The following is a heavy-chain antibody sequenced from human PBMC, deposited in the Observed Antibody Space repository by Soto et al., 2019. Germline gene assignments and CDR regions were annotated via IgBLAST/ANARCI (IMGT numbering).Heavy chain of an antibody. J-gene: IGHJ6*02. D-gene: IGHD5-12*01. CDR1: GYSFTSYW. CDR2: IDPSDSYT. CDR3: ARQTYSAYIYYYYGMVV. V-gene: IGHV5-10-1*01. Sequence: GASLKISCKGSGYSFTSYWISWVRQMPGKGLEWMGRIDPSDSYTNYSPSFQGHVTISADKSISTAYLQWSSLKASDTAMYYCARQTYSAYIYYYYGMVVWGQGASLTVFS.